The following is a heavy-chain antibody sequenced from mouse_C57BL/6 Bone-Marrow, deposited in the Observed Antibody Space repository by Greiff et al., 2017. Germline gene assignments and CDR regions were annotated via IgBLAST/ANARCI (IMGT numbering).Heavy chain of an antibody. V-gene: IGHV1-15*01. CDR3: TRFLCAMDY. CDR2: IDPETGGT. J-gene: IGHJ4*01. CDR1: GYTFTDYE. Sequence: QVQLQQSGAELVRPGASVTLSCKASGYTFTDYEMHWVKQTPVHGLEWIGAIDPETGGTAYNQKFKGKAILTADKSSSTAYMEIRSLTSEDSAVYYCTRFLCAMDYWGQGTSVTVSS. D-gene: IGHD6-5*01.